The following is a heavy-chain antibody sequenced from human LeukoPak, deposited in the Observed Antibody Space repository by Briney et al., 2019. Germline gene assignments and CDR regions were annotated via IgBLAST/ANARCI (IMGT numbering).Heavy chain of an antibody. CDR2: ISYDGSNK. CDR1: GFTFSSYG. CDR3: AKDGGSGYYYLTYAFDI. V-gene: IGHV3-30*18. Sequence: GRSLRLSCAASGFTFSSYGMHWVRQAPGKGLEWVAVISYDGSNKYYADSVKGRFTISRDNSKNTLYLQMNSLRAEDTAVYYCAKDGGSGYYYLTYAFDIWGQGTMVTVSS. D-gene: IGHD3-22*01. J-gene: IGHJ3*02.